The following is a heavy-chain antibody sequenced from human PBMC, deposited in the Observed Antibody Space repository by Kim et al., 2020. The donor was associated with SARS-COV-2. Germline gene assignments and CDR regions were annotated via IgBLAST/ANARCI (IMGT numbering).Heavy chain of an antibody. J-gene: IGHJ4*02. Sequence: GGSLRLSCAASGLSFDDYAMHWVRQAPGKGLEWVPGIRWDTDNIGYAGSVKGRFTISRDNAKNSLYLQMNSLRAEDTAFYYCARETSDTSYFGSGTYQVFDYWGQGTLVTVSS. CDR1: GLSFDDYA. V-gene: IGHV3-9*01. CDR2: IRWDTDNI. CDR3: ARETSDTSYFGSGTYQVFDY. D-gene: IGHD3-10*01.